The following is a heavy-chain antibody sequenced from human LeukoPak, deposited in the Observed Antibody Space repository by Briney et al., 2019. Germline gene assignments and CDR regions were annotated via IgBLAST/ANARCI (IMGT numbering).Heavy chain of an antibody. D-gene: IGHD1-1*01. J-gene: IGHJ6*03. CDR2: ISDSGST. V-gene: IGHV4-59*01. CDR1: GGSISGFY. Sequence: PSETLSLTCTVCGGSISGFYWSWMRQFPGKGLDWIGYISDSGSTDYNPSLKSRVTVSIDISKNQFSLNVRSMTAADTAVYYCARGGAMGTYYYYMDVWGKGTTVAISS. CDR3: ARGGAMGTYYYYMDV.